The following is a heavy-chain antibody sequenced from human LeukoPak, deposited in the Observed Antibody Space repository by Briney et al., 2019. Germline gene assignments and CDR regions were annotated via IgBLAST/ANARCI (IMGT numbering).Heavy chain of an antibody. CDR3: ARAQATRSGYYYYYYMDV. Sequence: GESLKISCKTSGHRFSNDWIAWVRQMPGKGLEWMGIVWPRDSTTRYNPAFEGQVTISVDQSSTAAYLQWSSLKASDTAIYYCARAQATRSGYYYYYYMDVWGKGTTVTISS. CDR1: GHRFSNDW. CDR2: VWPRDSTT. J-gene: IGHJ6*03. V-gene: IGHV5-51*01. D-gene: IGHD5-24*01.